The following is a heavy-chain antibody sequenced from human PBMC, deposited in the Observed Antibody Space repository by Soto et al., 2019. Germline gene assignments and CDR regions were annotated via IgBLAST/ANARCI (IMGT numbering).Heavy chain of an antibody. CDR1: GFTFSSYS. J-gene: IGHJ5*02. CDR3: ARDRVPCSSTSCYRPNWLDP. D-gene: IGHD2-2*01. Sequence: LRLSFAASGFTFSSYSMNWVRQAPGKGLEWVSYISSSSSTIYYADSVKGRFTISRDNAKNSLYLQMNSLRAEDTAVYYCARDRVPCSSTSCYRPNWLDPWAQGTLVTVSS. V-gene: IGHV3-48*01. CDR2: ISSSSSTI.